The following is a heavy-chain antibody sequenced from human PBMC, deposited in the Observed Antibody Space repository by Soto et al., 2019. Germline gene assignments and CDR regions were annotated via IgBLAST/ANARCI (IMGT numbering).Heavy chain of an antibody. CDR2: IYYSGTT. V-gene: IGHV4-30-4*01. CDR1: RGSINSGDYY. J-gene: IGHJ5*02. D-gene: IGHD2-2*01. CDR3: GRAGRRDGNSSPGIFDT. Sequence: QVQLQESGPGLMKSSQTLSLTCTVSRGSINSGDYYWSWIRQSPVKGLEWIGYIYYSGTTYYSPSLNSRTSISVGTSQNNFSLTLTSSTPADTAVYFCGRAGRRDGNSSPGIFDTWGQGILVTVSS.